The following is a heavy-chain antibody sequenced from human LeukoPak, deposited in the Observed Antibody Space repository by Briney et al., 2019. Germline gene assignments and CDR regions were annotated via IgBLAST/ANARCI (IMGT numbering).Heavy chain of an antibody. CDR2: IIPIFGTA. V-gene: IGHV1-69*13. J-gene: IGHJ4*02. CDR1: GGTFSSYA. Sequence: EASVKVSCTASGGTFSSYAISWVRQPPGQGLEWMGGIIPIFGTANYAQKFQGRVTITADESTSTAYMELSSLRSEDTAVYYCARGSRNQEDYYFDYWGQGTLVTGSS. D-gene: IGHD1-14*01. CDR3: ARGSRNQEDYYFDY.